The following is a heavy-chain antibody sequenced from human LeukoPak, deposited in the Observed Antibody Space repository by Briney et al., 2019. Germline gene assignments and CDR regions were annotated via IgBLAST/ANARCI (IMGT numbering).Heavy chain of an antibody. CDR1: GFTFSSYG. V-gene: IGHV3-30*02. Sequence: GGSLRLSCAASGFTFSSYGMHWVREAPGKGLEWVAFIRYDGSNKYYADSVKGRFTISRDNSKNTLYLQMNSLRAEDTAVYYCAKDPYSYGYGLDYWGQGTLLTVSS. J-gene: IGHJ4*02. D-gene: IGHD5-18*01. CDR3: AKDPYSYGYGLDY. CDR2: IRYDGSNK.